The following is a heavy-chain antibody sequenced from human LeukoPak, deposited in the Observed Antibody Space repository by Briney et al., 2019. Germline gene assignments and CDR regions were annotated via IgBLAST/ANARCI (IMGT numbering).Heavy chain of an antibody. Sequence: GGSLRLSCAASGFTFSSYWMHWVRQAPGKGLVWVSRINGDGSRTTYADSVKGRYTISRDNAKNTLYLQMNSLRAEDTAVYYGARGFDWDTTMGYWGQGTLVTVSS. CDR2: INGDGSRT. D-gene: IGHD3-9*01. CDR1: GFTFSSYW. V-gene: IGHV3-74*01. CDR3: ARGFDWDTTMGY. J-gene: IGHJ4*02.